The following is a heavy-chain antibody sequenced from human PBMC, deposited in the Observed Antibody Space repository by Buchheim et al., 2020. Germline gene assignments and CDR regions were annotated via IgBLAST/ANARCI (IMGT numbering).Heavy chain of an antibody. CDR3: ARDPDGDYVYHYYYGMDV. D-gene: IGHD4-17*01. CDR2: IIPILGIA. CDR1: GGTFSSYA. J-gene: IGHJ6*02. V-gene: IGHV1-69*04. Sequence: QVQLVQSGAEVKKPGSSVKVSCKASGGTFSSYAISWVRQAPGQGLEWMGRIIPILGIANCAQKFQGRVTITADKSTSTAYMELSSLRSEDTAVYYCARDPDGDYVYHYYYGMDVWGQGTT.